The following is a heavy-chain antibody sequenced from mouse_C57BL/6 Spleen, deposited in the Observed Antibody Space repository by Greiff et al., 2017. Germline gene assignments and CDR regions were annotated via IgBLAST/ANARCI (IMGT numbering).Heavy chain of an antibody. Sequence: VQLVESGAELVRPGASVTLSCKASGYTFTDYEMHWVKQTPVHGLEWIGAIDPETGGTAYNQKFKGKAILTADKSSSTAYMELLSLTSEDSAVYYCTREEAGTRGFDYWGQGTTLTVSS. CDR2: IDPETGGT. CDR1: GYTFTDYE. J-gene: IGHJ2*01. CDR3: TREEAGTRGFDY. V-gene: IGHV1-15*01. D-gene: IGHD4-1*01.